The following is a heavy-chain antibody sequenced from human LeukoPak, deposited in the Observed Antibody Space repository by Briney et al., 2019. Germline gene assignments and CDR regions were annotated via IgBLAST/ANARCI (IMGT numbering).Heavy chain of an antibody. J-gene: IGHJ4*02. D-gene: IGHD6-19*01. CDR1: GFTFGTYV. CDR3: AKDRGLVPFDY. V-gene: IGHV3-48*01. Sequence: PGESLRLSCAASGFTFGTYVMSRVRQAPGKGLEWVSYISSSGSTIYYADSVKGRFTISRDNSKNTLYLQMNSLRAEDTAVYYCAKDRGLVPFDYWGQGTLVTVSS. CDR2: ISSSGSTI.